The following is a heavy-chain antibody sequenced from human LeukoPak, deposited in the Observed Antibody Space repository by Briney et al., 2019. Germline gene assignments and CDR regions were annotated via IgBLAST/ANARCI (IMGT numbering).Heavy chain of an antibody. CDR2: IYHTGST. J-gene: IGHJ4*02. D-gene: IGHD1-14*01. Sequence: SETLSLTCTISGGSVSDYYWSWIRQSPGKGLEWIGYIYHTGSTSYSPSLKSRVTISADTSQNQFSLKLSSVTAADTAVYYCARLAGPDYWGQGTLVTVSS. CDR1: GGSVSDYY. V-gene: IGHV4-59*08. CDR3: ARLAGPDY.